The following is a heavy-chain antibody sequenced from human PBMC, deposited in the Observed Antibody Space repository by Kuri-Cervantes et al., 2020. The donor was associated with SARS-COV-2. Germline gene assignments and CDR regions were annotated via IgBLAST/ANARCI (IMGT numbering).Heavy chain of an antibody. V-gene: IGHV1-2*02. J-gene: IGHJ4*02. CDR1: GYTFTGYH. D-gene: IGHD6-13*01. Sequence: ASVKVSCKASGYTFTGYHIHWVRQAPGQRLEWMGWINPNSGSTNTARKFQGRVTMTRDTSVTTVYMELSRLKSDDTAVYYCARGLRPAAAGTGYWGQVTLVTVSS. CDR3: ARGLRPAAAGTGY. CDR2: INPNSGST.